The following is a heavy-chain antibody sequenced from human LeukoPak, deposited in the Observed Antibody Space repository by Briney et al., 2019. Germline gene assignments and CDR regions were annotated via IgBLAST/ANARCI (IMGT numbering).Heavy chain of an antibody. V-gene: IGHV5-10-1*01. CDR1: GYSFTSYR. D-gene: IGHD2-2*01. Sequence: GESLKISCKGSGYSFTSYRISWVRQMPGKGLEWMGRIDPSDSYTNYSPSFQGHVTISADKSISTAYLQWSSLKASDTAMYYCARHPRIVVVPAAPVGMDVWGKGTTVTVSS. J-gene: IGHJ6*04. CDR2: IDPSDSYT. CDR3: ARHPRIVVVPAAPVGMDV.